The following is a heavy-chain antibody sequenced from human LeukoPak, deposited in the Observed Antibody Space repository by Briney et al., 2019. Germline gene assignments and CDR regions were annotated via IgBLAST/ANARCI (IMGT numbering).Heavy chain of an antibody. CDR1: GFTFGDYA. D-gene: IGHD2-15*01. J-gene: IGHJ4*02. CDR3: TRESYCSGGSCYMY. CDR2: IRSKAYGGTT. V-gene: IGHV3-49*04. Sequence: PGGSLRLSCTASGFTFGDYAMSRVRQAPGKGLEWVGFIRSKAYGGTTEYAASVKGRFTISRDDSKSIAYLQMNSLKTEDTAVYYCTRESYCSGGSCYMYWGQGTLVTVSS.